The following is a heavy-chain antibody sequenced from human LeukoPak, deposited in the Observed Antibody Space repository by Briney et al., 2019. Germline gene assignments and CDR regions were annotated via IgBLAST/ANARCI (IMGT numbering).Heavy chain of an antibody. V-gene: IGHV4-39*02. CDR1: GGSISSSSYY. D-gene: IGHD3-10*01. Sequence: PSETLSLTCTVSGGSISSSSYYWGWIRQPPGKGLEWIGSIYYSGSTYYNPSLKSRVTISVDTSKNQFSLKLSSVTAADTAVYYCARDRKYGSETLRRLDYWGQGTLVTVSS. J-gene: IGHJ4*02. CDR2: IYYSGST. CDR3: ARDRKYGSETLRRLDY.